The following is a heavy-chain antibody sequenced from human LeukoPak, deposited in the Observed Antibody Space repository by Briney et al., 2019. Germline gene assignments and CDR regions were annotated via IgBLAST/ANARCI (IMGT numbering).Heavy chain of an antibody. Sequence: AGGFLRLSCAASGFTFSSYGMHWVRQAPGTGLEWVAVISYDGSNKYYADSVKGRFTISRDNSKNTLYLQMNSLRAEDTAVYYCAKDLLLYYYDSSGSIDYWGQGTLVTVSS. CDR1: GFTFSSYG. CDR2: ISYDGSNK. J-gene: IGHJ4*02. V-gene: IGHV3-30*18. D-gene: IGHD3-22*01. CDR3: AKDLLLYYYDSSGSIDY.